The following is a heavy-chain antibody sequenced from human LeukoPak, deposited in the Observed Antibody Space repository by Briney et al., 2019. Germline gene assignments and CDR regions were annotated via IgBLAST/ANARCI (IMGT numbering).Heavy chain of an antibody. Sequence: ASVKVSCKASGYTFTSYDINWVRQATGQGLEWMGWMNPNSGNTGYAQKFQGRVTMTRNTSISTAYMELSSLRSEDTAVYYCARGASSGLRYFDWLLSDYYYYMDVWGKGTTVTISS. J-gene: IGHJ6*03. CDR3: ARGASSGLRYFDWLLSDYYYYMDV. CDR2: MNPNSGNT. V-gene: IGHV1-8*01. CDR1: GYTFTSYD. D-gene: IGHD3-9*01.